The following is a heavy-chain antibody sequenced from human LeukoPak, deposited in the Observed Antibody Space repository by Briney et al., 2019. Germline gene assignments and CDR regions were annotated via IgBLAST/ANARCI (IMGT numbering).Heavy chain of an antibody. CDR2: IKQDGSER. Sequence: GGSLRLSCAASGFTFSSYSMNWVRQAPGKGLEWVANIKQDGSERYYVDSVKGRFTISRDNAKNSLYLQMNSLRAEDTAVYYCARGRFDPWGQGTLVTVSS. CDR1: GFTFSSYS. J-gene: IGHJ5*02. V-gene: IGHV3-7*01. CDR3: ARGRFDP.